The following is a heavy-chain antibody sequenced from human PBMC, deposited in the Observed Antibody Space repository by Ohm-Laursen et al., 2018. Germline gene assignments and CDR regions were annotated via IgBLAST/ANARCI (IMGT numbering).Heavy chain of an antibody. Sequence: SSVKVSCKASGGTFSSYAISWVRQAPGQGLEWMGGIIPIFGTANYAQKFQGRVTITADESTSTAYMELSSLRSEDTAVYYCARGGNSDGSNYYAMDVWGQGTTVTVSS. CDR1: GGTFSSYA. D-gene: IGHD5-18*01. V-gene: IGHV1-69*01. CDR3: ARGGNSDGSNYYAMDV. J-gene: IGHJ6*02. CDR2: IIPIFGTA.